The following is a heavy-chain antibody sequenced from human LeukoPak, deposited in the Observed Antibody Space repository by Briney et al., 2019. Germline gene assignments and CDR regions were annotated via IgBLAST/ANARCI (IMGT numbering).Heavy chain of an antibody. Sequence: ASVRVSCKVSGYTLTELSMHWVRQAPGKGLEWMGGFDPEDGETIYAQKFQGRVTMTEDTSTDTAYMELSSLRSEDTAVYYCATVKIERVQLSFDYWGQGTLVTVSS. CDR1: GYTLTELS. J-gene: IGHJ4*02. D-gene: IGHD5-18*01. V-gene: IGHV1-24*01. CDR2: FDPEDGET. CDR3: ATVKIERVQLSFDY.